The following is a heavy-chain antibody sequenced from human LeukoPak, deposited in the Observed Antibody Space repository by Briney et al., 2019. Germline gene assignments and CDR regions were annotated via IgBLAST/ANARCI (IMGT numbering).Heavy chain of an antibody. V-gene: IGHV1-2*02. CDR3: ARLDTMIWEVGA. D-gene: IGHD3-10*01. CDR1: GYTFTDYY. CDR2: INPNSGGT. J-gene: IGHJ5*02. Sequence: ASVNVSCKASGYTFTDYYVHWVRQAPGQGLEWMGWINPNSGGTNYAQKFQGRVTMTRDTSISTAYMEMSRLTSDDTAVYYCARLDTMIWEVGAWGQGTLVTVSS.